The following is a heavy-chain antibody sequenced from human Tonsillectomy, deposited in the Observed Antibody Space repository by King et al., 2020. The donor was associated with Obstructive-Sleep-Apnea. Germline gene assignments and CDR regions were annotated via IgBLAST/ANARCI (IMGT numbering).Heavy chain of an antibody. CDR2: IKEDGGEI. J-gene: IGHJ5*02. D-gene: IGHD2-8*02. V-gene: IGHV3-7*01. Sequence: VQLVESGGGLVQPGGSLRLSCVGSGFTFSNYFMGWVRQAPGKGLEWVANIKEDGGEIYYLDSVKGRFTISRDNAKNSVFLQMNSLRVEDTAVYHCARLLSSGWFGPWGQGTLVTVSS. CDR3: ARLLSSGWFGP. CDR1: GFTFSNYF.